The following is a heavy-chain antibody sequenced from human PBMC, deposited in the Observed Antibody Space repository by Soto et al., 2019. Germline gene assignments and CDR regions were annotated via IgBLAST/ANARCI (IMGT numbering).Heavy chain of an antibody. J-gene: IGHJ4*01. CDR2: IYNGGST. CDR3: ARGGYYYVNSCQNAYDY. V-gene: IGHV4-31*02. Sequence: SETLPLTCTVSGGSISSGGYYWSWIRHHPGKGLEWIGYIYNGGSTYYNPSLKSRATIAGDTSKNQFSLKPSSVTAADTAVYYCARGGYYYVNSCQNAYDYWGQGFLVTVSS. D-gene: IGHD3-10*02. CDR1: GGSISSGGYY.